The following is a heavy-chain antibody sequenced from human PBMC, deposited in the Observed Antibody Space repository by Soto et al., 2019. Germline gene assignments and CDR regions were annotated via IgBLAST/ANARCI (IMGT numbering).Heavy chain of an antibody. Sequence: QVQLQQWGAGLLKPSETLSLTCAVYGGSFSGYYWSWIRQPPGKGLEWIGEINHSGSTNYNPSLKSRVTISVDTSKNQFSLKLSSVTAADTAVYYCARGRYCSGGSCYSFGRGAFDYWGQGTLVTVSS. D-gene: IGHD2-15*01. V-gene: IGHV4-34*01. CDR3: ARGRYCSGGSCYSFGRGAFDY. J-gene: IGHJ4*02. CDR1: GGSFSGYY. CDR2: INHSGST.